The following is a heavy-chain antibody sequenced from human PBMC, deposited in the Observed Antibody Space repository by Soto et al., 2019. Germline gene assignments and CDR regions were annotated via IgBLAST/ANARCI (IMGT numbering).Heavy chain of an antibody. V-gene: IGHV1-69*02. Sequence: SVKVSCKASGGTFSSYTISWVRQAPGQGLGWMGRIIPILGIANYAQKFQGRVTITADKSTSTAYMELSSLRSEDTAVYYCASDRGSADQFDYWGQGTLVTVSS. D-gene: IGHD6-19*01. J-gene: IGHJ4*02. CDR3: ASDRGSADQFDY. CDR1: GGTFSSYT. CDR2: IIPILGIA.